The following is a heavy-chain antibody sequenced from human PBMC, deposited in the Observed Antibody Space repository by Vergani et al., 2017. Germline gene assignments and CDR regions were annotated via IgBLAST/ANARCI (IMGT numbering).Heavy chain of an antibody. V-gene: IGHV1-46*03. Sequence: QVQLVQSGAEVKKPGASVKVSCKASGYTFTSYYMHWVRQAPGQGLEWMGIINPSGGSTSYAQKFQGRVTMTRDTSTSTVCMELSSLRSEDTAVYYCARSIAVAVSGMDVWGQGTTVTVSS. CDR3: ARSIAVAVSGMDV. J-gene: IGHJ6*02. D-gene: IGHD6-19*01. CDR2: INPSGGST. CDR1: GYTFTSYY.